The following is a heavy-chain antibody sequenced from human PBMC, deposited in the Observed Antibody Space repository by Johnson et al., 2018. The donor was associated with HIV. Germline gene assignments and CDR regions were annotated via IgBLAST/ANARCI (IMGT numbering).Heavy chain of an antibody. D-gene: IGHD6-19*01. CDR3: ARERGYSSVLWKLSEDAFDI. J-gene: IGHJ3*02. Sequence: QVQLVESGGGVVQPGGSLRLSCAASGFTFSSYGMHWVRQAPGKGLEWVAFIRYDGSNKYYADSLKGRFTISRDNSKNTLYLQMNSLRAEDTAVYYCARERGYSSVLWKLSEDAFDIWGQGTMVTVSS. CDR1: GFTFSSYG. CDR2: IRYDGSNK. V-gene: IGHV3-30*02.